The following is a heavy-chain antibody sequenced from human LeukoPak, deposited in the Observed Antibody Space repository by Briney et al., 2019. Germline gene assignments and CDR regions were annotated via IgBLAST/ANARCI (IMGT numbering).Heavy chain of an antibody. V-gene: IGHV3-30*18. Sequence: GGSLRLSCAASGFTFSSYGMHWVRQAPGKGLEWVAVISYDGSNKYYADSVKGRFTISRDNSRNTLYLQMNSLRAEDTAIYYCAKGGSGVPRALASWGQGTLVTVSS. CDR2: ISYDGSNK. CDR3: AKGGSGVPRALAS. J-gene: IGHJ4*02. D-gene: IGHD2-15*01. CDR1: GFTFSSYG.